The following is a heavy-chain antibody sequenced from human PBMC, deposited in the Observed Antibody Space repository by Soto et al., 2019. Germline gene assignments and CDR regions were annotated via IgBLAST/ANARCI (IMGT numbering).Heavy chain of an antibody. V-gene: IGHV3-7*01. CDR1: GFTFSSYW. J-gene: IGHJ6*02. Sequence: EVQLVESGGGLVQPGGSLRLSCAASGFTFSSYWMSWVRQAPGKGLEWVANIKQDGSEKYYVDSVKGRFTISRDNAKNSLYLQMNRLRAEDTAVYYCAREGYRKYHYYGMDVWGQGTTVTVSS. D-gene: IGHD5-18*01. CDR3: AREGYRKYHYYGMDV. CDR2: IKQDGSEK.